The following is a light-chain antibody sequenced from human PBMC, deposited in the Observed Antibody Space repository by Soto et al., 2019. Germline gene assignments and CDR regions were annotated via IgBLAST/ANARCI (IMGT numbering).Light chain of an antibody. CDR1: QSISSW. V-gene: IGKV1-5*01. CDR3: QHYDHWPLT. Sequence: DIQMTQSPSTLSASVGDRVTITCRASQSISSWLAWYQQKPGKAPKLLIYDASSLESGVSLRFSGSGSGTEFTLTISSLQSEDFAVYYCQHYDHWPLTFGGGTKVDIK. J-gene: IGKJ4*01. CDR2: DAS.